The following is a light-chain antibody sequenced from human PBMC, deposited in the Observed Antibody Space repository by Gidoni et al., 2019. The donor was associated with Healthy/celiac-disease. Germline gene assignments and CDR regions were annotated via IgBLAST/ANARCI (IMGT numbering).Light chain of an antibody. J-gene: IGLJ2*01. CDR2: YDS. CDR3: QVWDSSSDHPVV. V-gene: IGLV3-21*04. Sequence: SYVLTQPPSASVAPGKTARITCWGNNLGSKSVPWYQQKPGQAPVLVIYYDSDRPSGIPERFSGSNSGNTATLTISRVEAGDEADYYCQVWDSSSDHPVVFGGGTKLTVL. CDR1: NLGSKS.